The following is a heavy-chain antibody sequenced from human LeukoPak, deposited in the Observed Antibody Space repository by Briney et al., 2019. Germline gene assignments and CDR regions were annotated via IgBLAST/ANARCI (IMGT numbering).Heavy chain of an antibody. V-gene: IGHV4-38-2*02. CDR1: GYSISSGYY. J-gene: IGHJ4*02. CDR2: IYHSGST. Sequence: PSETLSLTCTVSGYSISSGYYWGWIRQPPGKGLEWIGSIYHSGSTYYNPSLKSRVTISVDTSKNQFSLKLSSLTAADTAVYYCAVAGPVIVKSFDYWGQGTLVTVSS. D-gene: IGHD3-16*02. CDR3: AVAGPVIVKSFDY.